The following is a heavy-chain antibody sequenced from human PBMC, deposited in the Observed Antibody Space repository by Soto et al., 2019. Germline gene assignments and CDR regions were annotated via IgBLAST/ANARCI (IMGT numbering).Heavy chain of an antibody. CDR2: MNRDGSEK. Sequence: EVQLVESGGGLVQPGGSLRLSCAASEFTFSSYWMTWARQAPGKGLEWVASMNRDGSEKRYVDSVEGRFTISRDNAKNSLFLQMNSLSPDDTAVYYCGRDAGRRFDYWGQGSLVTVSS. J-gene: IGHJ4*02. CDR3: GRDAGRRFDY. D-gene: IGHD6-13*01. V-gene: IGHV3-7*01. CDR1: EFTFSSYW.